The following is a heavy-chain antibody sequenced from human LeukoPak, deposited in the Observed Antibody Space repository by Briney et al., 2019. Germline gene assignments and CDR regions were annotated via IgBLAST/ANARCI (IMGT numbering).Heavy chain of an antibody. CDR1: GGSISSYY. J-gene: IGHJ3*02. V-gene: IGHV4-4*07. CDR2: IYTSGST. CDR3: ARALVGATSDAFDI. Sequence: PSETLSLTCTVSGGSISSYYWSWIRQPAGKGLEWIGRIYTSGSTNYNPSLKSRVTISVDTSKNQFSLKLSSVTAADTAVYYCARALVGATSDAFDIWGQGTMVTVSS. D-gene: IGHD1-26*01.